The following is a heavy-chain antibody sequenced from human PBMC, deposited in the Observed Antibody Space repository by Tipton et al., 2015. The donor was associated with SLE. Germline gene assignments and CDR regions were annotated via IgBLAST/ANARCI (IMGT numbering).Heavy chain of an antibody. CDR2: INHSGST. D-gene: IGHD3-10*01. CDR1: GGSFNGYY. J-gene: IGHJ4*02. Sequence: GLVKPSETLSLICAVYGGSFNGYYWTWIRQPPGKGLEWIGEINHSGSTNYNPSLRSRFTISLDTSKNQFSLKLTSVTAADTAVYYCARGTYSGKFDYWGQGTLVTVSS. V-gene: IGHV4-34*01. CDR3: ARGTYSGKFDY.